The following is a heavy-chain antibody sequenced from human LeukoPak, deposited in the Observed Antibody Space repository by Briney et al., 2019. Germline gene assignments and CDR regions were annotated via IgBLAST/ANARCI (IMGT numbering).Heavy chain of an antibody. CDR2: IYYSGST. CDR3: ARIASETYHDGFDI. Sequence: SETLSLTCTVSGGTISSYYWSWIRQPPGKGLEWIGYIYYSGSTNYNPSLKSRVTISVDTSKNQFSLKLSSVNAADTSVYYCARIASETYHDGFDIWGQGTTVTISS. V-gene: IGHV4-59*01. D-gene: IGHD3-10*01. CDR1: GGTISSYY. J-gene: IGHJ3*02.